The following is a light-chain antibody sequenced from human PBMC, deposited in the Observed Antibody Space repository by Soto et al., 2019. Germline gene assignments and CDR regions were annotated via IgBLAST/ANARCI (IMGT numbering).Light chain of an antibody. J-gene: IGKJ1*01. CDR3: QQYNDNWT. Sequence: DIQMTQSPSTLSASVGDRVTITCRASQSVSRWLAWYKQKPGKAPKLLIYKASTLESGVPSRFSGSGSGTEFTLAISSLQPDESATYYCQQYNDNWTFGQGTKVEIK. V-gene: IGKV1-5*03. CDR1: QSVSRW. CDR2: KAS.